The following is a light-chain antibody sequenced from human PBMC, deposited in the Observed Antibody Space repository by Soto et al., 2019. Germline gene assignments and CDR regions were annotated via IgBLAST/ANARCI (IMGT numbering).Light chain of an antibody. CDR2: LGS. J-gene: IGKJ5*01. Sequence: DIVMTQSPLSPPVTPGEPASISCRSSQSLLHINGYNYLDWYLQKPGQSPQLLIYLGSNRASGVPDRFSGSGSGTDFTLKISRVEAEDVGVYYCMQALKTPFTFGQGTRLEIK. CDR1: QSLLHINGYNY. V-gene: IGKV2-28*01. CDR3: MQALKTPFT.